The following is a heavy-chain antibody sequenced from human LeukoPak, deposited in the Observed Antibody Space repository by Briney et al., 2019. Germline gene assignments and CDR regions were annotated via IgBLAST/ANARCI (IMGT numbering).Heavy chain of an antibody. J-gene: IGHJ4*02. V-gene: IGHV4-39*01. CDR3: ARQGRYQLLFDVDS. CDR1: GDSISNDNYY. Sequence: SETLSLTCTVSGDSISNDNYYWGWIRQPPGKGLEWIGSIYYSGSAYYNLSPNTRVTISVDTSKNQFSLKVRSVTAADTAVYYCARQGRYQLLFDVDSWGQGTLVTVSS. D-gene: IGHD2-2*01. CDR2: IYYSGSA.